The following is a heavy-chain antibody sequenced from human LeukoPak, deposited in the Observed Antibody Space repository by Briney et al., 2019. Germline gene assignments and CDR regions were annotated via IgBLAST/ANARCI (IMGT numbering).Heavy chain of an antibody. CDR1: GGTFSSYA. V-gene: IGHV1-69*06. CDR3: ARDMRTVAGPTYWYFDL. Sequence: AASVTVSCKASGGTFSSYAISWVRQAPGQGIEWMGGIIPIFGTANYAQKFQGRVTITADKSTSTAYMELSSLRSEDTAVYYCARDMRTVAGPTYWYFDLWGRGTLVTVSS. J-gene: IGHJ2*01. CDR2: IIPIFGTA. D-gene: IGHD6-19*01.